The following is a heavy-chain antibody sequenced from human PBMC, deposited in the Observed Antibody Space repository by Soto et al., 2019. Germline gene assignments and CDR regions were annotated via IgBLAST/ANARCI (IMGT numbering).Heavy chain of an antibody. J-gene: IGHJ5*02. CDR1: GFTFSNAW. CDR2: IKSKTDGGTT. CDR3: TTDPDSITIFGSNWFDP. V-gene: IGHV3-15*07. Sequence: PGGSLRLSCAASGFTFSNAWMNWVRQAPGKGLEWVGRIKSKTDGGTTDYAAPVKGRFTISRDDSKNTLYLQMNSLKTEDTAVYYCTTDPDSITIFGSNWFDPWGQGTLVTVSS. D-gene: IGHD3-3*01.